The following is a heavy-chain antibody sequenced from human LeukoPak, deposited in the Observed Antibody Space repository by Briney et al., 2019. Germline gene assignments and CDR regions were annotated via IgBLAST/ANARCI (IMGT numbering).Heavy chain of an antibody. CDR2: IYYSGST. J-gene: IGHJ4*02. D-gene: IGHD1-26*01. Sequence: PSETLSLTCTVSGGSISSTSNYWGWIRQPPGKGLEWIGSIYYSGSTYSNPSLKSRVTISVDTSKNQFSLELSSSTAADTAVYYCARLHSGSYFDYWGQGTLVTVSS. CDR1: GGSISSTSNY. CDR3: ARLHSGSYFDY. V-gene: IGHV4-39*01.